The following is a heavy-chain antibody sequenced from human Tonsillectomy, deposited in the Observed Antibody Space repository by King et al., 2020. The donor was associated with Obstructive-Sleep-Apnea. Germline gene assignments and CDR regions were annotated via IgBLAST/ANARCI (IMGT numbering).Heavy chain of an antibody. J-gene: IGHJ4*02. Sequence: VQLVESGGGVVQPGRSLRLSCAASGFTFSSYAMHWVRQAPGKGLEWVSVISYDGSNKYNADSVKGRFTISRDNSKNTLYLQMNSLRAEDTAVYYCAREDRAVAGPYYFDYWGQGTLVTVSS. CDR1: GFTFSSYA. V-gene: IGHV3-30-3*01. D-gene: IGHD6-19*01. CDR3: AREDRAVAGPYYFDY. CDR2: ISYDGSNK.